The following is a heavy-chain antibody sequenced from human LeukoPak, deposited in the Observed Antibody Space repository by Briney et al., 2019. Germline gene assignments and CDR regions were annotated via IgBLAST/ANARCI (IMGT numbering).Heavy chain of an antibody. J-gene: IGHJ4*02. CDR3: ASSYGDYDY. CDR1: GGSFSGYY. CDR2: IYYSGST. V-gene: IGHV4-59*01. Sequence: SETLSLTCAVYGGSFSGYYWSWIRQPPGKGLEWIGYIYYSGSTNYNPSLKSRVTISVDTSKNQFSLKLSSVTAADTAVYYCASSYGDYDYWGQGTLVTVSS. D-gene: IGHD4-17*01.